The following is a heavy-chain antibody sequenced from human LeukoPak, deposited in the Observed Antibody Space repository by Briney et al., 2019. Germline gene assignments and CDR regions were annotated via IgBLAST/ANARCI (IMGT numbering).Heavy chain of an antibody. Sequence: ASVKVFCKGYGGTFSSYAISWVRQATGQGVLWMGGIIPIFGTANYAQKFQGRVTITADEYTSTAYIELSSLRSEDTAVYYCARFTTLVTNYFHYWGQGTLVTVPT. D-gene: IGHD5-18*01. CDR2: IIPIFGTA. J-gene: IGHJ4*02. CDR3: ARFTTLVTNYFHY. CDR1: GGTFSSYA. V-gene: IGHV1-69*13.